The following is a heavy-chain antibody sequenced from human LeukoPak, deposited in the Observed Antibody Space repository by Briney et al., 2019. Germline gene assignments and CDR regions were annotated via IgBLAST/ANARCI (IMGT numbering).Heavy chain of an antibody. CDR1: GFTFSSYA. J-gene: IGHJ4*02. V-gene: IGHV3-30-3*02. CDR2: ISYDGSNK. Sequence: PGGSLRLSCAASGFTFSSYAMHWVRQAPGKGLEWVAVISYDGSNKYYADSVKGRFTISRDDSKNTLYLQVNSLRADDTAMYYCAKSGLAAAGQRGYFDYWGQGTLVTVSS. D-gene: IGHD6-13*01. CDR3: AKSGLAAAGQRGYFDY.